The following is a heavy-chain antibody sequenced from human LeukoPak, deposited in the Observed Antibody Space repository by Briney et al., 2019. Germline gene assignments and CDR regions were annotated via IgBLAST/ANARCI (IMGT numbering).Heavy chain of an antibody. CDR2: ISSSSSTI. CDR1: GFSISTYN. D-gene: IGHD4-17*01. Sequence: GGSLRLSCAASGFSISTYNINWVRQAPGKGLEWVSYISSSSSTIYYADSVKGRFTISRDNAKKSLYLQMNSLRAEDTAVYYCAVMTTVSSRYYYYMDVWGKGTAVTVSS. J-gene: IGHJ6*03. CDR3: AVMTTVSSRYYYYMDV. V-gene: IGHV3-48*01.